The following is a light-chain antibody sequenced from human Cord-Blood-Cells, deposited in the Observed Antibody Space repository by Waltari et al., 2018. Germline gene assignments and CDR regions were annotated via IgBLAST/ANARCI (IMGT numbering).Light chain of an antibody. CDR1: SSDVGSYNL. CDR2: EGS. J-gene: IGLJ1*01. Sequence: QSALTQPASVSGSPGQSITISCTGTSSDVGSYNLVSWYQQHPGKAPKHMIYEGSKRPSGVSNRCSGSKSGNTASLTSSGLQAEDEADYYCCSYAGSSTYVFGTGTKVTVL. V-gene: IGLV2-23*01. CDR3: CSYAGSSTYV.